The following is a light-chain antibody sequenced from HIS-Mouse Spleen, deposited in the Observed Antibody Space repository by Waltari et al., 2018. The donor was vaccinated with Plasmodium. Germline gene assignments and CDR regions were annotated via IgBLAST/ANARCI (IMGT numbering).Light chain of an antibody. V-gene: IGKV3-15*01. Sequence: EIVMTQSPATLSVSPGERATLSCRASQSVSSNLAWYQQKPCQAPRLLIYGASTRATGIPARFSGSESGTEFTLTISSMQSEDFAVYYCQQYNNWPPTFGQGTKVEIK. J-gene: IGKJ1*01. CDR2: GAS. CDR3: QQYNNWPPT. CDR1: QSVSSN.